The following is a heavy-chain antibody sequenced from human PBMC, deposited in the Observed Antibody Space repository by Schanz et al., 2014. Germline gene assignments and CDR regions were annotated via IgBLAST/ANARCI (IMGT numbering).Heavy chain of an antibody. V-gene: IGHV3-7*02. CDR3: VSQTGSPNY. CDR2: IKHDGSVK. Sequence: EVQLVESGGGLVKPGGSLRLSCGVSGFTASSHSMNWVRQAPGKGPEWVANIKHDGSVKDYVDSVEGRFTISRDNAKRSLFLQMNSLRVEDTAVYFCVSQTGSPNYWGQGTLVTVSS. D-gene: IGHD6-13*01. J-gene: IGHJ4*02. CDR1: GFTASSHS.